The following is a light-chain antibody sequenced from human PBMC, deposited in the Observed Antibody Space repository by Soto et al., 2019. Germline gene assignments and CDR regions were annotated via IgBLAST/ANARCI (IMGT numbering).Light chain of an antibody. CDR1: SSDVGGYNY. CDR3: SSYTSSSTYV. J-gene: IGLJ1*01. CDR2: EVS. Sequence: QSALTQPPSVSGSPGQTITISCTGTSSDVGGYNYVSWYQQHPGKAPQLMIYEVSNRPSGVSNRFSGSKSGNTASLTISGLRAEDEADYYCSSYTSSSTYVFGTGTKVTVL. V-gene: IGLV2-14*01.